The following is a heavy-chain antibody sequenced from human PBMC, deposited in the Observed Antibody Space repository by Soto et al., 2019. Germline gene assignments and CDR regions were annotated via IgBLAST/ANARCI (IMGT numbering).Heavy chain of an antibody. D-gene: IGHD6-19*01. CDR3: ARVDGSGWYKPREGMDV. V-gene: IGHV1-18*04. Sequence: GASVKVSCKASGYTFTSYGISWVRQAPGQGLEWMGWISAYNGNTNYAQKLQGRVTMTTDTSTSTAYMELRSLRSDDTAVYYCARVDGSGWYKPREGMDVWGQGTTVTVSS. CDR1: GYTFTSYG. CDR2: ISAYNGNT. J-gene: IGHJ6*02.